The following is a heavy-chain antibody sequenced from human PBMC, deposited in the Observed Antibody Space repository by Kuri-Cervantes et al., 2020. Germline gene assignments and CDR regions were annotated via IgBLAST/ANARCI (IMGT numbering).Heavy chain of an antibody. CDR3: ATAPLSGTTLSLFDY. CDR1: GFTFSTYS. J-gene: IGHJ4*02. D-gene: IGHD1-7*01. V-gene: IGHV3-21*01. Sequence: GGSLRLSCAASGFTFSTYSMNWVRQAPGKGLEWVSSISSTSSYIYYADSVKGRFTISRDNAKNTLYLQMNSPRAEDTAVYYCATAPLSGTTLSLFDYWGQGTLVTVSS. CDR2: ISSTSSYI.